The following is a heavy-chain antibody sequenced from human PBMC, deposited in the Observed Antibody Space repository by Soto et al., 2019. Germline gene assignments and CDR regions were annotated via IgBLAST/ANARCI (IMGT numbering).Heavy chain of an antibody. CDR3: ARVPSP. CDR2: IYHSGST. J-gene: IGHJ5*02. V-gene: IGHV4-30-2*01. CDR1: GGSISSGGYS. Sequence: SETLSLTCAVSGGSISSGGYSWSWFRQPPGKGLEWIGYIYHSGSTYYNPSLKSRVTISVDRSKNQFSLKLTSVTAADTAVYYCARVPSPWGQGTLVTVSS.